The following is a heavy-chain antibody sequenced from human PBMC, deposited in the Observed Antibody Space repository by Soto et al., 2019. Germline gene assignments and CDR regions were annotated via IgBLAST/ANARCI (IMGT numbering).Heavy chain of an antibody. CDR2: IYYSGST. Sequence: SETLSHTCTFSGCSISSYYWSWIRQPPGKGLEWIGYIYYSGSTNYNPSLKSRVTISVDTSKNQFSLKLSSVTAADTAVYYCARDLSCSSTSCYAGFWFDPWGQGTLVTVSS. CDR1: GCSISSYY. V-gene: IGHV4-59*01. CDR3: ARDLSCSSTSCYAGFWFDP. D-gene: IGHD2-2*01. J-gene: IGHJ5*02.